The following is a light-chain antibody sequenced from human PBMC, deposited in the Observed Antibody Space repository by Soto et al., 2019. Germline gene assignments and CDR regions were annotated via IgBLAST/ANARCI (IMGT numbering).Light chain of an antibody. CDR1: SSNIGSNY. CDR3: CTLDSSLSAVV. Sequence: QSVLTQPPSVSAAPRQTVTISCSGSSSNIGSNYVSWYQQLPGPAPTLLIYDNDKRPSGITDRCSGSKSVTSATLGITGLQAEDEADYYCCTLDSSLSAVVFGGGTKLTVL. V-gene: IGLV1-51*01. CDR2: DND. J-gene: IGLJ2*01.